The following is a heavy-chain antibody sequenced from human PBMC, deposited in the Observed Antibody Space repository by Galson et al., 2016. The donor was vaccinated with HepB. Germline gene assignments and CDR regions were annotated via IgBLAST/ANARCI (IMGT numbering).Heavy chain of an antibody. CDR1: GLTFSRFW. J-gene: IGHJ4*02. V-gene: IGHV3-7*04. CDR2: INQDGREQ. Sequence: SLRLSCAASGLTFSRFWMTWVRQAPGKGLEWVANINQDGREQHYLDSVRGRFTISRDNAKNSLYLQMNSLRAEDTAVYFCARAYQYTLDYWGQGTLVTVSS. CDR3: ARAYQYTLDY. D-gene: IGHD1-1*01.